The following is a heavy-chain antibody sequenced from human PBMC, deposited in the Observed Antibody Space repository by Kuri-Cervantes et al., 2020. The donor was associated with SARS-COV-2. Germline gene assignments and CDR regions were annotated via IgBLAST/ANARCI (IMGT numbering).Heavy chain of an antibody. Sequence: GGSLRLSCAASGFTFTSFAMNWVRQAPGKGLEWVSTITHTGATTYYADSVKGRFTISRDNSKNTLYLQMNSLRAEDTAVYYCAKVSYDSSGRYYYHYDVEVWGQGTTVTVSS. CDR2: ITHTGATT. CDR1: GFTFTSFA. J-gene: IGHJ6*02. D-gene: IGHD3-22*01. CDR3: AKVSYDSSGRYYYHYDVEV. V-gene: IGHV3-23*01.